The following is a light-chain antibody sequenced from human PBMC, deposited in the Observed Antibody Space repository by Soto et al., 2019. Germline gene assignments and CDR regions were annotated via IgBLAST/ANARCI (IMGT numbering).Light chain of an antibody. V-gene: IGKV1-33*01. CDR1: QDISXX. CDR3: QQANNLPLT. CDR2: AAS. J-gene: IGKJ5*01. Sequence: DIQMTQSPSSVSASVGDRVTLTCQASQDISXXLNWYQQNPGKAPKLLIFAASKLEVGVPSRFSGSGSGTHFTLTISSLQPEDIATYYCQQANNLPLTFGQGTRL.